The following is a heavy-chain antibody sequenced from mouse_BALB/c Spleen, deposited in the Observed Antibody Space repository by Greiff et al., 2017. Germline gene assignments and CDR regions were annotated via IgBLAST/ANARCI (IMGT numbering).Heavy chain of an antibody. CDR2: ISSGGGST. V-gene: IGHV5-12*01. CDR1: GFTFSDYY. Sequence: EVKLMESGGGLVKPGGSLKLSCAASGFTFSDYYMYWVRQTPEKRLEWVATISSGGGSTYYPDTVKGRFTISRDNAKNTLYLQMSSLKSEDTAMYYCSYGNFYAMDYWGQGTSVTVSS. D-gene: IGHD2-10*02. CDR3: SYGNFYAMDY. J-gene: IGHJ4*01.